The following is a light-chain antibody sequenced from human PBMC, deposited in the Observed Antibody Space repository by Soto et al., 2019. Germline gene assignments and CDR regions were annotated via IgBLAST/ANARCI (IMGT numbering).Light chain of an antibody. CDR2: LGS. CDR3: MQALQTPA. Sequence: DVVMTQSPPSLPVTPGEPASISCRSSQSLLHTNGFQYLDWYLQKPGQSPQLLIYLGSNRASGVPDRFSGSGSGTDFTLKISRVEAEDVGVYYCMQALQTPAFGQGTRLETK. J-gene: IGKJ5*01. V-gene: IGKV2-28*01. CDR1: QSLLHTNGFQY.